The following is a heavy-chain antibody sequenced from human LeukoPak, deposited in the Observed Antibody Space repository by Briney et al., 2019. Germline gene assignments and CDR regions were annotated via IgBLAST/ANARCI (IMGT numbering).Heavy chain of an antibody. CDR3: ARDRQGVADY. Sequence: ETLSLTCTVSGGSISSYYWSWIRQPPGKGLEWIGYIYYSGSTNYNPSLKSRVTISVDTSKNQFSLKLSSVTAADTAVYYCARDRQGVADYWGQGTLVTVSS. CDR1: GGSISSYY. CDR2: IYYSGST. D-gene: IGHD3-10*01. J-gene: IGHJ4*02. V-gene: IGHV4-59*01.